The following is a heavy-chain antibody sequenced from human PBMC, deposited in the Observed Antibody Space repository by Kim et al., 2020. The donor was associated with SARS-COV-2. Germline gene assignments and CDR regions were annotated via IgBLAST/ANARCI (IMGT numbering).Heavy chain of an antibody. D-gene: IGHD6-13*01. CDR1: GFTFSSYA. Sequence: GGSLRLSCAASGFTFSSYAMSWVRQAPGKGLEWVSAISGGGGSTYYADSVKGRFTISRDNSRSTLYLQMNSLRAEDTAVYYCAKDGAAAAGWGYWGQGTRVTVSS. V-gene: IGHV3-23*01. CDR2: ISGGGGST. CDR3: AKDGAAAAGWGY. J-gene: IGHJ4*02.